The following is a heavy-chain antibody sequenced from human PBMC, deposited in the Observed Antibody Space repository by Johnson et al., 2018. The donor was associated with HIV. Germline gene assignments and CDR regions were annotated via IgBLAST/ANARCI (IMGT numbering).Heavy chain of an antibody. CDR2: ISYDGNNK. Sequence: VQLVESGGGVVQPGRSLRLSCAASGFTFSTYALHWVRQAPGKGLEWVAVISYDGNNKYYAAFVKGRVPISRDNSKKTCYLQMNSLRAEDTAVYYCARYVLSGTSGDIWGQGTMATVSS. CDR1: GFTFSTYA. CDR3: ARYVLSGTSGDI. J-gene: IGHJ3*02. V-gene: IGHV3-30-3*01. D-gene: IGHD6-13*01.